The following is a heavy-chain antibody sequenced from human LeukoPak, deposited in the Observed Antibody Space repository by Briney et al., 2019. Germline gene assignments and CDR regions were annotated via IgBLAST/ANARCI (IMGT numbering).Heavy chain of an antibody. D-gene: IGHD2-15*01. Sequence: SETLSLTCTVSGVSITSHPWTWIRQPPGKGLEWIGYIYYSGTTNYNPSLKSRVTISVDTSKNQFSLKLSSVTAADTAVYYCARGSRAVAGDIWGQGTMVTVSS. CDR1: GVSITSHP. CDR3: ARGSRAVAGDI. V-gene: IGHV4-59*11. J-gene: IGHJ3*02. CDR2: IYYSGTT.